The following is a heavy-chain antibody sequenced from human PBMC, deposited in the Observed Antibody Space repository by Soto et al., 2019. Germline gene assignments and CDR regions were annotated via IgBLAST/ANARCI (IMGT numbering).Heavy chain of an antibody. CDR3: ARDLSAMVVAATGWFDP. J-gene: IGHJ5*02. D-gene: IGHD2-15*01. V-gene: IGHV1-69*13. CDR1: GGTFSSYA. Sequence: SVKVSCKASGGTFSSYAISWVRQAPGQGLECMGGIIPIFGTANYAQKFQGRVTITAXXXXSXXXMXLXSLRSEDTAVYYCARDLSAMVVAATGWFDPWG. CDR2: IIPIFGTA.